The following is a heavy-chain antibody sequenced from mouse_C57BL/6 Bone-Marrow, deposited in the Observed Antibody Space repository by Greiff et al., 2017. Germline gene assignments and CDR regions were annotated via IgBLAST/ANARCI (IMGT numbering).Heavy chain of an antibody. J-gene: IGHJ3*01. CDR1: GYTFTSYG. CDR2: IYPRSGNT. V-gene: IGHV1-81*01. CDR3: ATPWLTGAFAY. D-gene: IGHD4-1*01. Sequence: VRLVESGAELARPGASVKLSCKASGYTFTSYGISWVKQRTGQGLEWIGEIYPRSGNTYYNEKFKGKATLTADKSSSTAYMELRSLTSEDSAVYFCATPWLTGAFAYWGQGTLVTVSA.